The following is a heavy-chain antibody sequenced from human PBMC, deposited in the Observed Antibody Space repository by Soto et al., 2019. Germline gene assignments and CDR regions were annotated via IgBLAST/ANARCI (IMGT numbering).Heavy chain of an antibody. D-gene: IGHD2-15*01. CDR3: TTGWYMAV. CDR1: GDSVSSETTA. V-gene: IGHV6-1*01. Sequence: SQTLSLTCAISGDSVSSETTAWNWIRQSPSRGLEWLGRTYYRSKWNSDYAGSVKSRITINADTSTNQFSLQLNSVTPEDTAVYYCTTGWYMAVWGQGTSVTVSS. J-gene: IGHJ6*02. CDR2: TYYRSKWNS.